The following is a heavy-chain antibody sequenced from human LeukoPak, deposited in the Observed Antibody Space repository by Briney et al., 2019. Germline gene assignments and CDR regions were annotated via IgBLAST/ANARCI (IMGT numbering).Heavy chain of an antibody. CDR1: GYTFTTNG. V-gene: IGHV1-18*01. J-gene: IGHJ4*02. CDR2: ISTYNGNT. D-gene: IGHD3-3*01. CDR3: VMLIFGVAYYFDY. Sequence: ASVKVSCKASGYTFTTNGISWVRQAPGQGLEWMGWISTYNGNTNYAQKLQGRVTMTTDTSASTAYMELRSLRSDDTAVYYCVMLIFGVAYYFDYWGQGTLVTVSS.